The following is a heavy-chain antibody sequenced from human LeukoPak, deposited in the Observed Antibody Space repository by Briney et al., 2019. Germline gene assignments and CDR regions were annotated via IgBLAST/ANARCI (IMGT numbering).Heavy chain of an antibody. Sequence: PSETLSLTCAVYGGSFSGYYWSWIRQPPGKGLEWIGEINHSGSTNYNPSLKSRVTISVDKSKNQFSLKLSSVTAADTAVYYCATPGDYGDYGAFDIWGQGTMVTVSS. CDR1: GGSFSGYY. J-gene: IGHJ3*02. CDR3: ATPGDYGDYGAFDI. V-gene: IGHV4-34*01. D-gene: IGHD4-17*01. CDR2: INHSGST.